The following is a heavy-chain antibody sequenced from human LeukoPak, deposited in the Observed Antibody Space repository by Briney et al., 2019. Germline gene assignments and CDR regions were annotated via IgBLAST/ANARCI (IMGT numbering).Heavy chain of an antibody. CDR2: IYYSGST. CDR1: GGSISSYY. V-gene: IGHV4-59*01. CDR3: ASKAYYYDSSGYSPFDY. Sequence: SETLSLTCTVSGGSISSYYWGWIRQPPGKGLEWIGYIYYSGSTNYNPSLKSRVTISVDTSKNQFSLKLSSVTAADTAVYYCASKAYYYDSSGYSPFDYWGQGTLVTVSS. D-gene: IGHD3-22*01. J-gene: IGHJ4*02.